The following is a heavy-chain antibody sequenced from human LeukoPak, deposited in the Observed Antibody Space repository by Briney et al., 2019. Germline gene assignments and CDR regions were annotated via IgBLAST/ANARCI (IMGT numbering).Heavy chain of an antibody. CDR2: SGNKDNSYIT. CDR3: AWGDAYCSGDCFSD. V-gene: IGHV3-72*01. Sequence: PGGSLRLSRAGFGFTFSSHRLDWIRQAPGKGLEWDGRSGNKDNSYITHYAASVRDRFTISRDESKNSVYLQMNSLKTEDTAVYYCAWGDAYCSGDCFSDWGQGTLVTVSA. CDR1: GFTFSSHR. D-gene: IGHD2-21*02. J-gene: IGHJ4*02.